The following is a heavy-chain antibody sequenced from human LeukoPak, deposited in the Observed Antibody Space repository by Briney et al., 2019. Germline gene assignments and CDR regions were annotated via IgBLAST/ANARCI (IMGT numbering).Heavy chain of an antibody. Sequence: PSETLSLTCSVSGGSMSSYYWSWIRQPPGKGLEWIGNIFYTGSTKYHPSLKSRLNITVDTSKYQISLKLSSGTAADTAMYYCARSAHYYYGSARYGVAFDGWGQGTMVAASS. CDR3: ARSAHYYYGSARYGVAFDG. CDR1: GGSMSSYY. V-gene: IGHV4-59*01. D-gene: IGHD3-10*01. CDR2: IFYTGST. J-gene: IGHJ3*01.